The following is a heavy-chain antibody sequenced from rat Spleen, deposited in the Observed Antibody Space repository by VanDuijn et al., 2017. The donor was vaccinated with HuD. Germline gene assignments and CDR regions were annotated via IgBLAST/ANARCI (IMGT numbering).Heavy chain of an antibody. CDR1: GFTFSDYN. CDR2: ISYDGSST. J-gene: IGHJ2*01. V-gene: IGHV5-7*01. CDR3: ARSRSLRGYYFDY. D-gene: IGHD3-1*01. Sequence: EVQLVESGGGLVQPGRSLKLSCAASGFTFSDYNMAWVRQAPKKGLEWVATISYDGSSTYYRDSVKGRFTISRDNAKSTLYLQMDSLRSEDTATYYCARSRSLRGYYFDYWGQGVMVTVSS.